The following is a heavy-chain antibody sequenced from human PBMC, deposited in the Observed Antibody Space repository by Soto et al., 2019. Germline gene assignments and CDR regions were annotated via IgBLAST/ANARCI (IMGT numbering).Heavy chain of an antibody. CDR3: TRDLRFLSTGPYYYYGMDV. V-gene: IGHV3-49*04. D-gene: IGHD3-3*01. J-gene: IGHJ6*02. CDR1: GFTFGDSA. CDR2: IRSKAYGGTT. Sequence: QPGGSLRLSCTASGFTFGDSAMSWVRQAPGKGLEWVGFIRSKAYGGTTEYAASVKGRFTISGDDSESIAYLQMNSLKTEDTAVYYCTRDLRFLSTGPYYYYGMDVWGQGTTVTVSS.